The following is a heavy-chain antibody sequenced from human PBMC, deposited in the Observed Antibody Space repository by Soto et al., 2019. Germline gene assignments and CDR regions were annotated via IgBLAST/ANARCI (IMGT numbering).Heavy chain of an antibody. CDR3: AKDSSSRAAENLDC. V-gene: IGHV3-23*01. CDR1: GFTFSNYA. J-gene: IGHJ4*02. CDR2: ISGGGGRT. D-gene: IGHD6-6*01. Sequence: EVQLLESGGGLVHPGGSLRLSCAASGFTFSNYAMSWVRQAPGRGLEWVSVISGGGGRTSYADSVSGRFTISRDKSKDTVYLQMNSLRAEDTATYFCAKDSSSRAAENLDCWGQGTLVTVSS.